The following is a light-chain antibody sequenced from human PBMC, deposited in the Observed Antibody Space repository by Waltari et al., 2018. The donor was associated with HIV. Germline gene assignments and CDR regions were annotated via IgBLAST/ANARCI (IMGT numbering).Light chain of an antibody. CDR3: YQCFSAPYT. Sequence: DIVMTQSPDSLAVSLGERATISCKSSQSVLLYFNSNRKNCLSWYQQKPGQPPKLLIYWASTRQSGVPDRFSGGGSGTDFTLTISGLQAEDVAVYYCYQCFSAPYTFGQGTKLEIK. CDR1: QSVLLYFNSNRKNC. CDR2: WAS. J-gene: IGKJ2*01. V-gene: IGKV4-1*01.